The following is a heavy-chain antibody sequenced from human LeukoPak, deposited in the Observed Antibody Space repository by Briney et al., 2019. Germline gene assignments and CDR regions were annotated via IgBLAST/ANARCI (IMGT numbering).Heavy chain of an antibody. D-gene: IGHD3-16*01. J-gene: IGHJ4*02. Sequence: GGSLRLSCAASGFTFSSYAMHWVRQAPGKGLEWVAVISYDGSNKYYADSVKGRFTISRDNSKNTLYLQMNSLRAEDTAVYYCASEIGDGIDYWGQGTLVTVSP. CDR2: ISYDGSNK. CDR3: ASEIGDGIDY. V-gene: IGHV3-30*04. CDR1: GFTFSSYA.